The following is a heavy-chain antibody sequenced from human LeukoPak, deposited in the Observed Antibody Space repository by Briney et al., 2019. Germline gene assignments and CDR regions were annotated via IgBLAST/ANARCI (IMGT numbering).Heavy chain of an antibody. Sequence: PGSSVKVSCKASGGTFSSYAISWVRQAPGQRLEWMGRIIPIFGTANYAQKFQGRVTITTDESTSTAYVELSSLRSEDTAVYYCARDLQFGNYFDYWGQGTLVTVSS. D-gene: IGHD3-10*01. CDR2: IIPIFGTA. V-gene: IGHV1-69*05. CDR1: GGTFSSYA. CDR3: ARDLQFGNYFDY. J-gene: IGHJ4*02.